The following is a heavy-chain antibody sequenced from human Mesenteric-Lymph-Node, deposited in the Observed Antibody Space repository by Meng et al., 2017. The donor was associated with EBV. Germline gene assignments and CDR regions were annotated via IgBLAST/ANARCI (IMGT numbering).Heavy chain of an antibody. V-gene: IGHV1-69*06. CDR1: GGTVSSYA. CDR3: ASLDRTVH. Sequence: GAERKNPGSSVTVSCKASGGTVSSYAISWVRQAPGQGLEWMGGIIPIFGTANYAQKFQGRVTITADKSTSTAYMELSSLRSEDTAVYYCASLDRTVHWGQGTLVTVSS. CDR2: IIPIFGTA. D-gene: IGHD3-9*01. J-gene: IGHJ4*02.